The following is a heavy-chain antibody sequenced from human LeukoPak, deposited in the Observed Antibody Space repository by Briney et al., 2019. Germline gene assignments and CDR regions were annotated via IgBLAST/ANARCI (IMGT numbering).Heavy chain of an antibody. D-gene: IGHD3-10*01. CDR3: AKGPTIPPHYSAARNYFETKAHFDY. J-gene: IGHJ4*02. CDR2: IYSGGST. CDR1: GFTVSSNY. V-gene: IGHV3-53*05. Sequence: GGSLRLSCAASGFTVSSNYMSWVRQAPGKGLEWVSVIYSGGSTYYADSVKGRFTISRDNSKNSLYLQMNSLRTEDTALYYCAKGPTIPPHYSAARNYFETKAHFDYWGQGTLVTVSS.